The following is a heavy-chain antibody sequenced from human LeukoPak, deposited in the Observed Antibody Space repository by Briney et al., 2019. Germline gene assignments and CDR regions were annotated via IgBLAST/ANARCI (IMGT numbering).Heavy chain of an antibody. D-gene: IGHD5-18*01. CDR2: ISYDGSNK. Sequence: GRSLRLSCAASGFTFSSYAMHWVRQAPGKGLEWVAVISYDGSNKYYADSVKGRFTISRDNSKNTLYLQMNSLRAEDTAVYYCAREGRYSYGLSHYYYYGMDVWGQGTTVTVSS. J-gene: IGHJ6*02. CDR3: AREGRYSYGLSHYYYYGMDV. CDR1: GFTFSSYA. V-gene: IGHV3-30-3*01.